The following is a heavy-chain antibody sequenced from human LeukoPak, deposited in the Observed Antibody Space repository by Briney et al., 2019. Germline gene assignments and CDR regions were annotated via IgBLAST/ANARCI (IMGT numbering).Heavy chain of an antibody. CDR1: GYTFSTYD. CDR3: ARAINCGGDCYAYYFDY. V-gene: IGHV1-69*13. D-gene: IGHD2-21*02. Sequence: SVKVSCKASGYTFSTYDITWVRQAPGQGLEWMGGIIPIFGTANYAQKFQGRVTITADESTSTAYMELSSLRSEDTAVYYCARAINCGGDCYAYYFDYWGQGTLVTVSS. CDR2: IIPIFGTA. J-gene: IGHJ4*02.